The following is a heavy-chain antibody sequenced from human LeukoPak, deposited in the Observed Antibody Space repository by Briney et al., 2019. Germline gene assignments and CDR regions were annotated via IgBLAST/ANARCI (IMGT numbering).Heavy chain of an antibody. V-gene: IGHV1-69*13. CDR2: IIPIFGTA. CDR1: GGTFSSYA. CDR3: ARKYYYGSGSLDY. Sequence: ASVTVSCTASGGTFSSYAISWVRQAPGQGLEWMGGIIPIFGTANYAQKFQGRVTITADESTSTAYMELSSLRSEDTAVYYCARKYYYGSGSLDYWGQGTLVTVSS. J-gene: IGHJ4*02. D-gene: IGHD3-10*01.